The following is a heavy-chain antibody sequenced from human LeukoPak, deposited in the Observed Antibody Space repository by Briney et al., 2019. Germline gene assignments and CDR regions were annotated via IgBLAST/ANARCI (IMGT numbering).Heavy chain of an antibody. CDR1: GGSISSYC. V-gene: IGHV4-59*01. D-gene: IGHD6-13*01. CDR2: IYYSGST. Sequence: PSETLYLTRTVSGGSISSYCWSWIRQPPGKGLEWIGYIYYSGSTNYNPSLKSRVTISVDTSKNQFSLKLSSVTAADTAVYYCARTWSGGSSWRTFDYWGQGTLVTVSS. J-gene: IGHJ4*02. CDR3: ARTWSGGSSWRTFDY.